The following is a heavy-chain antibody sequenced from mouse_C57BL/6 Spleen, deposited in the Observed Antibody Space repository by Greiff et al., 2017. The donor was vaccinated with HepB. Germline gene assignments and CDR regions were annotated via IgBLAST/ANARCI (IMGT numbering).Heavy chain of an antibody. J-gene: IGHJ4*01. CDR2: INPSNGGT. CDR3: ARNPHYYGSSYDAMDY. D-gene: IGHD1-1*01. V-gene: IGHV1-53*01. CDR1: GYTFTSYW. Sequence: VQLKQPGTELVKPGASVKLSCKASGYTFTSYWMHWVKQRPGQGLEWIGNINPSNGGTNHNEKFKSKATLTVDKSSSTASMQLSSLTSEDSAVYDGARNPHYYGSSYDAMDYWGQGTSVTVSS.